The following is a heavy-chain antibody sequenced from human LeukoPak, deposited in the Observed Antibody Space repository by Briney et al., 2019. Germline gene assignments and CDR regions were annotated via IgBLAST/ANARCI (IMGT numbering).Heavy chain of an antibody. J-gene: IGHJ4*02. Sequence: PGGSLRLSCAASGFTFSTHWMHWARQAPGKGLEWVSRMNSDGSSSSYADSVKGRFTISRDNAKSTLYLQMNSLRAEDTAVYYCARPVGPNYFDYWGQGTLVTVSS. CDR2: MNSDGSSS. CDR3: ARPVGPNYFDY. V-gene: IGHV3-74*01. CDR1: GFTFSTHW.